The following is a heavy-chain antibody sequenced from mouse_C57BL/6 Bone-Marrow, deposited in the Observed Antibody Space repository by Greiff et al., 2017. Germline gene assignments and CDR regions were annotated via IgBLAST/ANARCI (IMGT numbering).Heavy chain of an antibody. CDR2: IDPSDSYT. D-gene: IGHD3-3*01. V-gene: IGHV1-59*01. CDR1: GYTFTSYW. J-gene: IGHJ1*03. CDR3: ARRSGLVYFDV. Sequence: QVQLQQPGAELVRPGTSVKLSCKASGYTFTSYWMHWVKQRPGQGLEWIGVIDPSDSYTTYNQKFKGKATLTVDTSSSTAYMQLSSLTSEDSAVYYCARRSGLVYFDVWGTGTTVTVSS.